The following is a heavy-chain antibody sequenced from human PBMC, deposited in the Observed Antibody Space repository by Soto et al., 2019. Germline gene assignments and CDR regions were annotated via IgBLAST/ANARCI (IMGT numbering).Heavy chain of an antibody. Sequence: SETLSLTCIVSGGSISSYYWSWIRQPPGKGLEWIGYIYYIGSTNYNPSLKSRVTISVDTSKNQFSLKLSYVTAADTAVYYCARGLRRQLLNWFDPWGQGTLVTVAS. CDR2: IYYIGST. D-gene: IGHD2-2*01. CDR3: ARGLRRQLLNWFDP. CDR1: GGSISSYY. V-gene: IGHV4-59*01. J-gene: IGHJ5*02.